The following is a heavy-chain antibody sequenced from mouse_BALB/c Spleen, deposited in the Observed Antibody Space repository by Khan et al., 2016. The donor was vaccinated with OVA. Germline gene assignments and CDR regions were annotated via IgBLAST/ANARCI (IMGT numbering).Heavy chain of an antibody. CDR1: GFSLTNYG. CDR3: ARQPYYHYNIMDY. J-gene: IGHJ4*01. V-gene: IGHV2-6-1*01. Sequence: QMQLEVPGPGLVAPSQSLSITCPISGFSLTNYGVPWVRQPPGKGLERLVVIWSDGSTTYNSALKSSLTISKDNSESQVFLKMNSLQTDDTAMYFCARQPYYHYNIMDYWGQGTSVTVSS. CDR2: IWSDGST. D-gene: IGHD2-10*01.